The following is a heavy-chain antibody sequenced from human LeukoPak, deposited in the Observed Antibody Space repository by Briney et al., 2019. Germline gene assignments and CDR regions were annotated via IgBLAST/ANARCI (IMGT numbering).Heavy chain of an antibody. CDR2: IGSSSSTI. J-gene: IGHJ4*02. CDR1: GFTFSSYS. CDR3: AKDWLFGNHQFDH. D-gene: IGHD1-14*01. V-gene: IGHV3-48*01. Sequence: GGSLRLSCAASGFTFSSYSMNWVRQAPGKGLEWVSYIGSSSSTIYYADSVKGRFTISRDNSKNTLFLQMSRLTTEDTAVYYCAKDWLFGNHQFDHWGQGTLVTVSS.